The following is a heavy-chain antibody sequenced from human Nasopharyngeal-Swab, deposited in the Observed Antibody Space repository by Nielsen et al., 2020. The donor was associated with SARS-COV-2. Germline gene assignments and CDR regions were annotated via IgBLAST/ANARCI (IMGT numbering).Heavy chain of an antibody. CDR1: GFTFSSYA. V-gene: IGHV3-30*04. D-gene: IGHD6-19*01. CDR2: ISYDGSNK. CDR3: ARDSGGPSSGWSPANLDY. J-gene: IGHJ4*02. Sequence: GESLKISCAASGFTFSSYAMHWVRQAPGKGLEWVAVISYDGSNKYYADSVKGRFTISRDNSKKTLYPQMNSLRAEDTAVYYCARDSGGPSSGWSPANLDYWGQGTLVTVSS.